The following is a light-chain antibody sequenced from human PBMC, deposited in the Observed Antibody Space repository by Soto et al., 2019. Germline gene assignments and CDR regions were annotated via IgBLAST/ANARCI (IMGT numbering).Light chain of an antibody. CDR1: QSVSNNY. CDR3: QQYGSSGT. CDR2: GAS. J-gene: IGKJ1*01. Sequence: EIVLTHSPGTLSLSPCERATLSCRASQSVSNNYLAWYQQKPGQAPRLLIYGASNRATGIPDRFSGSGSGTDFTPTISRLEPEDFAVYYCQQYGSSGTFGQGTKVDIK. V-gene: IGKV3-20*01.